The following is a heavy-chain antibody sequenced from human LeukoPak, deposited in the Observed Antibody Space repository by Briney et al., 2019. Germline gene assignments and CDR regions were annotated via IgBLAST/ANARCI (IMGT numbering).Heavy chain of an antibody. Sequence: PSETLSLTCTVSGGSISSSSYYWGWIRQPPGKGLEWIGSIYYSGSTYYNPSLKSRVTISVDTSKNQFSLKLSSVTAADTAVYYCASIRSCGTYWGQGTLVTVSS. V-gene: IGHV4-39*01. CDR2: IYYSGST. CDR3: ASIRSCGTY. D-gene: IGHD5-18*01. CDR1: GGSISSSSYY. J-gene: IGHJ4*02.